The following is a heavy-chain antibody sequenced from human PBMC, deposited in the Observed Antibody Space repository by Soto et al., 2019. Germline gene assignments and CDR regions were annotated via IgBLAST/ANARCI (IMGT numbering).Heavy chain of an antibody. Sequence: PGGSLRLSCAASGFTFSSYGMHWVRQAPGKGLEWVAVISYDGSNKYYADSVKGRFTISRDNSKNTLYLQMNSLRAEDTAVYYCAKVFTANPPYDSSGYYRKPRYYGMDVWGQGTTVTVSS. V-gene: IGHV3-30*18. CDR3: AKVFTANPPYDSSGYYRKPRYYGMDV. D-gene: IGHD3-22*01. CDR1: GFTFSSYG. J-gene: IGHJ6*02. CDR2: ISYDGSNK.